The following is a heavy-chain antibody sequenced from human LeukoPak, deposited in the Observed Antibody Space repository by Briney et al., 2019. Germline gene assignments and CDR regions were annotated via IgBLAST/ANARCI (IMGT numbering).Heavy chain of an antibody. CDR1: GGSISSYY. V-gene: IGHV4-59*01. CDR3: ARPYGGVPYWYFDL. D-gene: IGHD4-23*01. Sequence: SETLSLTCTVSGGSISSYYWSWIRQPPGKGLEWIGYIYYSGSTNYNPSLKSRVTISVDTSKNQFSLKLSSVTAADTAVYYCARPYGGVPYWYFDLWGRGTLVTVSS. J-gene: IGHJ2*01. CDR2: IYYSGST.